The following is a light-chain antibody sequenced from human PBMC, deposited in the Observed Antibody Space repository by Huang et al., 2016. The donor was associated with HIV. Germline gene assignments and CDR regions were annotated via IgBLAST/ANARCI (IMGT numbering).Light chain of an antibody. CDR2: ATS. CDR1: QGIGNS. CDR3: QQYHSLPWT. Sequence: DIQMTQSPSSLSASVGDRVTITCRASQGIGNSFAWYQQKPEKAPRLLLYATSTLETGVPSRFSGSGSGTHYPLTSNTLPPEDIANYYCQQYHSLPWTFGQGTKVEI. J-gene: IGKJ1*01. V-gene: IGKV1-NL1*01.